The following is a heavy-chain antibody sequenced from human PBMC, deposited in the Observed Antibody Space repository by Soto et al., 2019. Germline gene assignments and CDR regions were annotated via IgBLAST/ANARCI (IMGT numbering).Heavy chain of an antibody. Sequence: QVQLVESGGGVVQPGRSLRLSCAASGFTFSSYAMHWVRQAPGKGLEWVAVISYDGSNKYYADSVKGRFTISRDNSKNTLYLQMNTLRAEDKAVYYCASGTHDYGDYAQYFQHWGQGTLVTVSS. V-gene: IGHV3-30-3*01. CDR2: ISYDGSNK. J-gene: IGHJ1*01. CDR1: GFTFSSYA. CDR3: ASGTHDYGDYAQYFQH. D-gene: IGHD4-17*01.